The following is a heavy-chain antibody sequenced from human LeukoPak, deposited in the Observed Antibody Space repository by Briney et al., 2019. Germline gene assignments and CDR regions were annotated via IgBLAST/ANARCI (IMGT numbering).Heavy chain of an antibody. J-gene: IGHJ6*02. Sequence: GGSLRLSCAASGFTFSSYGMHWVRQAPGKGLEWVAVIWYDGSNRYYADSVKGRFTISRDNSKNTLYLQMNSLRAEDTAVYYCARVDYHYYYGMDVWGQGTTVTVSS. CDR1: GFTFSSYG. CDR2: IWYDGSNR. CDR3: ARVDYHYYYGMDV. V-gene: IGHV3-33*01.